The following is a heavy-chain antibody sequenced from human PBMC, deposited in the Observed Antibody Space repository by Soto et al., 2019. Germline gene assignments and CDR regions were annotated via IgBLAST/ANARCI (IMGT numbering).Heavy chain of an antibody. CDR1: GGTFSSYA. CDR2: IIPIFGTA. CDR3: ARGRGFWSGYSTDDDAFDI. V-gene: IGHV1-69*05. Sequence: SVKVSCKASGGTFSSYAISWVRQAPGQGLEWMGGIIPIFGTANYAQKFQGRVTITTDTSTSTAYMELRSLRSDDTAVYYCARGRGFWSGYSTDDDAFDIWGQGTMVTVSS. D-gene: IGHD3-3*01. J-gene: IGHJ3*02.